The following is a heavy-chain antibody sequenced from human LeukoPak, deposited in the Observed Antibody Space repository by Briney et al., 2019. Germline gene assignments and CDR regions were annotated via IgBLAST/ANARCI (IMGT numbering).Heavy chain of an antibody. CDR3: ARTHSSSWFQNAFDI. CDR2: ISGSSSYI. V-gene: IGHV3-21*01. Sequence: GGSLRLSCAASGFSFSTYSMNWVRQAPGKGLEWVSFISGSSSYIYYADSVKGRFTISRDNAKNSLYLQMNSLRAEDTAVYYCARTHSSSWFQNAFDIWGQGTMVTVSS. J-gene: IGHJ3*02. CDR1: GFSFSTYS. D-gene: IGHD6-13*01.